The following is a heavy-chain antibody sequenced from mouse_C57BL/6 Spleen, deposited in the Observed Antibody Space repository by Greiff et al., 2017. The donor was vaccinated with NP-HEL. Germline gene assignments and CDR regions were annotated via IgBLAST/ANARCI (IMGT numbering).Heavy chain of an antibody. CDR2: ISSGSSTI. CDR1: GFTFSDYG. CDR3: ARRGQLRLLYYAMDY. D-gene: IGHD3-2*02. V-gene: IGHV5-17*01. J-gene: IGHJ4*01. Sequence: EVQVVESGGGLVKPGGSLKLSCAASGFTFSDYGMHWVRQAPEKGLEWVAYISSGSSTIYYADTVKGRFTISRDNAKNTLFLQMTSLRSEDTAMYYCARRGQLRLLYYAMDYWGQGTSVTVSS.